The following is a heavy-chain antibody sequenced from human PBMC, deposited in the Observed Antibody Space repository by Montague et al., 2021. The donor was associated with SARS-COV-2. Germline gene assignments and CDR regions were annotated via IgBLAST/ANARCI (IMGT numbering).Heavy chain of an antibody. Sequence: TLSLTCTVSGGSLSSGGYYWSWIRQLPGKGLEWLGYFYYSGSTYYNPPLKSRVFISADMSKNQFFLNLTSATAADAAVYYCARDLGRTGYYYGLDVWGQGTTVTVSS. CDR3: ARDLGRTGYYYGLDV. D-gene: IGHD3/OR15-3a*01. CDR2: FYYSGST. CDR1: GGSLSSGGYY. V-gene: IGHV4-31*03. J-gene: IGHJ6*02.